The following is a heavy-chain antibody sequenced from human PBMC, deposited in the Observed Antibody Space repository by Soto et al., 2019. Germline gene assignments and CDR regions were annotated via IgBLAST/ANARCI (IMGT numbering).Heavy chain of an antibody. V-gene: IGHV3-23*01. D-gene: IGHD3-22*01. CDR2: ISGSGGST. Sequence: GGSLRLSCAASGFTFSSYAMSWVRQAPGKGLEWVSAISGSGGSTYYADSVKGRFTISRDNSKNTLYLQMNSLRAEDTAVYYCAKRVFYDSSGYYYDYWGQGTLVTVSS. J-gene: IGHJ4*02. CDR3: AKRVFYDSSGYYYDY. CDR1: GFTFSSYA.